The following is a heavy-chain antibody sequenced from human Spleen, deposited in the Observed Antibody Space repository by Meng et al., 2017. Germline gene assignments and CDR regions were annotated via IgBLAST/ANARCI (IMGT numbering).Heavy chain of an antibody. CDR3: ARELIVVVPPAMGTRLGMDV. CDR1: SDSVSSRNSY. V-gene: IGHV4-61*01. Sequence: SETLSLTCTVSSDSVSSRNSYWSWIRQPPGKRLEWIGDINYRGSTNYNPSLKSRVTISVDTSKNQFSLTLTSVTAADTAVYYCARELIVVVPPAMGTRLGMDVWGQGIAVTVSS. D-gene: IGHD2-2*01. CDR2: INYRGST. J-gene: IGHJ6*02.